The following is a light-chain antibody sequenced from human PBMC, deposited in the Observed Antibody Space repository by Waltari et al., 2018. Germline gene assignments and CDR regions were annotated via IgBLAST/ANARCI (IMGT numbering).Light chain of an antibody. CDR3: QQYFSTYVYT. CDR2: WAS. V-gene: IGKV4-1*01. J-gene: IGKJ2*01. Sequence: DIVMTQSPDSLAVSLGERATFHCKSRQSVLYSSNNKNYLAWYQQKPGQAPKLLIYWASTRESGVPDRFSGSGSGTDFTLTISSLQAEDVAVYYCQQYFSTYVYTFGQGTRLEIK. CDR1: QSVLYSSNNKNY.